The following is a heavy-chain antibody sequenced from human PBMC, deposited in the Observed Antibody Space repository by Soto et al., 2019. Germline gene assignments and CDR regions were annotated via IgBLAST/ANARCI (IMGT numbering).Heavy chain of an antibody. Sequence: GGSLRLSCAASGFTFSSYSMNWVRQAPGKGLEWVSYISSSSSTIYYADSVKGGFTISRDNAKNSLYLQMNSLRAEDTAVYYCARDPGIAAAGTNYYFDYWGQGTLVTVSS. CDR3: ARDPGIAAAGTNYYFDY. V-gene: IGHV3-48*01. D-gene: IGHD6-13*01. CDR1: GFTFSSYS. J-gene: IGHJ4*02. CDR2: ISSSSSTI.